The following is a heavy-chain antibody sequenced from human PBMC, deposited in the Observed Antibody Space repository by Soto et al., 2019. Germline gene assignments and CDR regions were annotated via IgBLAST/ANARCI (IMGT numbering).Heavy chain of an antibody. CDR1: GSTFTSYA. CDR2: INAGNGNT. V-gene: IGHV1-3*01. D-gene: IGHD2-15*01. J-gene: IGHJ6*03. Sequence: ASVKLSCKASGSTFTSYAMHWVRQAPGQRLEWMGWINAGNGNTKYSQKFQGRVTITRDTSASTAYMELSSLRSEDTAVYYCARSYCSGGSCYYYYYMDVWGKGTTVTVSS. CDR3: ARSYCSGGSCYYYYYMDV.